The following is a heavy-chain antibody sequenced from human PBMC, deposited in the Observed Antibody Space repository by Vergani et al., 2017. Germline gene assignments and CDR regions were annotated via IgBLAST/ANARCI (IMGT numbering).Heavy chain of an antibody. CDR1: GFTFSNCG. D-gene: IGHD2-21*02. CDR2: IGKDGINT. CDR3: ANYLRDSTDGLPDS. Sequence: QVQLVESAGGVVQPGGSLRLSCAASGFTFSNCGMHWIRQAPGKGLEWLAYIGKDGINTRYRDAVKGRFTVSRDNSKDILYLQMDSLKSEETALYYCANYLRDSTDGLPDSWGPGTLVIVSS. J-gene: IGHJ4*02. V-gene: IGHV3-30*02.